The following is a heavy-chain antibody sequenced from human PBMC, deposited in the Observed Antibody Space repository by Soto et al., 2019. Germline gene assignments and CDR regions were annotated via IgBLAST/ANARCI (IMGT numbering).Heavy chain of an antibody. CDR1: GGTFSSYA. Sequence: QVQLVQSGAEVKKPGSSVKVSCKASGGTFSSYAISWVRQAPGQGLEWMGGIIPIFGTATYAQKFQGRVTITADESTSTAYMELSSLRSEDTAVYYCARAYSSGWYGAEDAFDIWGQGTMVTVSS. J-gene: IGHJ3*02. V-gene: IGHV1-69*01. CDR3: ARAYSSGWYGAEDAFDI. CDR2: IIPIFGTA. D-gene: IGHD6-19*01.